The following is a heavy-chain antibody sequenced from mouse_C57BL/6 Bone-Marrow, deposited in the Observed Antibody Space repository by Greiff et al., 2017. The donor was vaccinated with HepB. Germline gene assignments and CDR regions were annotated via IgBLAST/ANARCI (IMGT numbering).Heavy chain of an antibody. CDR2: INYDGSST. Sequence: EVKLMESEGGLVQPGSSMKLSCTASGFTFSDYYMAWVRQVPEKGLEWVANINYDGSSTYYLDSLKSRFIISRDNAKNILYLQMSSLKSEDTATYYCARSGYVYFDYWGQGTTLTVSS. V-gene: IGHV5-16*01. D-gene: IGHD3-2*02. CDR1: GFTFSDYY. J-gene: IGHJ2*01. CDR3: ARSGYVYFDY.